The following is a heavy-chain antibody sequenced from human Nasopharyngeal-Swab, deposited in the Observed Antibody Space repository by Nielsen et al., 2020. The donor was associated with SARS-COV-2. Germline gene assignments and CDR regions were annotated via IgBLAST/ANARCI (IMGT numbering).Heavy chain of an antibody. V-gene: IGHV1-69*04. D-gene: IGHD3-22*01. CDR1: GGTFNNYG. CDR2: VIPILATA. CDR3: ATIYHFHSGGFSFQY. J-gene: IGHJ4*02. Sequence: SVKVSCTASGGTFNNYGISWVRQAPGQGLEWVGRVIPILATANYAQKFQDRVTITADKATNTAYMEFSSLRSEDTAIYYCATIYHFHSGGFSFQYWGQGTLVTVSS.